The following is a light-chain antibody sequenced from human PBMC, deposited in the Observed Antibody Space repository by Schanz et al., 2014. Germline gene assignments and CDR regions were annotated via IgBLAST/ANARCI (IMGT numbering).Light chain of an antibody. Sequence: QSALTQPASVSGSPGQSITISCTGTSSDVGGYNFVSWYQQHPGKAPKVIIYDVSNRPSGVSNRFSGSKSDVTASLTISGLQAEDEADYYCCSYAGSRVIFGGGTQLTVL. CDR1: SSDVGGYNF. CDR2: DVS. CDR3: CSYAGSRVI. V-gene: IGLV2-14*03. J-gene: IGLJ2*01.